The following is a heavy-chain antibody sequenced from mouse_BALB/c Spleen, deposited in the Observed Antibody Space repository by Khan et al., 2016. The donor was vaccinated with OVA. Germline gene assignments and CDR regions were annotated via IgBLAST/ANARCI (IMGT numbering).Heavy chain of an antibody. CDR2: IAPGSGST. Sequence: DLVKPGASVKLSCKASGYTFTSYWINWIKQRPGQGLEWIGRIAPGSGSTDYNEMFKGKATLTVDTSSRTVYIQLSSLSSEDSAVYYFARENYDGSTCYAMDYWGQGTSVTVSS. J-gene: IGHJ4*01. CDR1: GYTFTSYW. CDR3: ARENYDGSTCYAMDY. D-gene: IGHD1-1*01. V-gene: IGHV1S41*01.